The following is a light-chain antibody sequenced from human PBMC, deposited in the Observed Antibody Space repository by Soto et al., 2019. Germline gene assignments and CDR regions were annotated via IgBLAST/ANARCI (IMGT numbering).Light chain of an antibody. J-gene: IGLJ2*01. Sequence: QSALTQPPSASGSPGQSVTISCTGTSSDVGGYNYVSWYQQHPGKAPKLMIYAVSQRPSGVPDRFSGSKSGNTASLTVSGLQAGDEADYYCSSYAGSNKVFGGGTKLTVL. CDR2: AVS. CDR3: SSYAGSNKV. V-gene: IGLV2-8*01. CDR1: SSDVGGYNY.